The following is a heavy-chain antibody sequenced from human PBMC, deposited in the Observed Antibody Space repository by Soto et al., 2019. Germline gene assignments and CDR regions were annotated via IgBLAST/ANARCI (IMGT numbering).Heavy chain of an antibody. Sequence: QVQLVQSGAEVKKPGSSVKVSCKASGGTFSSYAISWVRQAPGQGLEWMGGIIPIFGTANYAQKFQGRVTITADESTSTAYMELSSLRSEDTAVYYCARDRQAAAGTLHIWFDPWGQGTLVTVSS. J-gene: IGHJ5*02. CDR3: ARDRQAAAGTLHIWFDP. V-gene: IGHV1-69*01. D-gene: IGHD6-13*01. CDR1: GGTFSSYA. CDR2: IIPIFGTA.